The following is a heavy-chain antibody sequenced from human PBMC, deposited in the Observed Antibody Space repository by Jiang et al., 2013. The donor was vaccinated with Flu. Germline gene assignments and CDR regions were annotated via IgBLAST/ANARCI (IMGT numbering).Heavy chain of an antibody. CDR2: NDNT. V-gene: IGHV1-18*01. Sequence: NDNTNYAPKFQDRVTITTDTSTRTAYLEVRRLRSDDTAVYYCARSGGTTIDYYFFYMDVWGRGTTVTVSS. J-gene: IGHJ6*03. CDR3: ARSGGTTIDYYFFYMDV. D-gene: IGHD1/OR15-1a*01.